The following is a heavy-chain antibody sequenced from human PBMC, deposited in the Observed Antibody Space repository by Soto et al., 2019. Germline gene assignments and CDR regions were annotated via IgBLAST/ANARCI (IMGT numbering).Heavy chain of an antibody. D-gene: IGHD4-17*01. J-gene: IGHJ4*02. V-gene: IGHV3-9*01. CDR1: GFTVDDYA. CDR2: ISWNSETI. Sequence: PGGSLRLSCAASGFTVDDYAMHWVRQAPGKGLEWVSGISWNSETIDYADSVKGRFTISRDNAKSSLFLQMNSLRPDDTALYYCAKDMKWGGMTTIHYFDSWAQGTLVTVSS. CDR3: AKDMKWGGMTTIHYFDS.